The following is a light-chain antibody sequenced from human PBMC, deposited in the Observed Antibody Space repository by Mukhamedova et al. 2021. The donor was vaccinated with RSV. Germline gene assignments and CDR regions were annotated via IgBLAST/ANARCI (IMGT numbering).Light chain of an antibody. V-gene: IGKV3-20*01. J-gene: IGKJ2*01. CDR2: AAY. Sequence: FQQKPGQAPRLLIHAAYFRAPGIPDRFSSSGSETDFTLTISRLEPEDFAVYYCQQYGRSPPYTFGQGTKLE. CDR3: QQYGRSPPYT.